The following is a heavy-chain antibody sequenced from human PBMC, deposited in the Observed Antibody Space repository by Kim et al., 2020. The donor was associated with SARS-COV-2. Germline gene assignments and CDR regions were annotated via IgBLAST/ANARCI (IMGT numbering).Heavy chain of an antibody. V-gene: IGHV3-11*01. CDR2: ISASGTTI. J-gene: IGHJ4*02. CDR3: AREVTTAAY. Sequence: GGSLRLSCTASGFTFRDYYMNWFRQPPGKGLEWVSFISASGTTIYYADSVEGRFTISRDNAKNSLYLQMNSLRAEDTAIYYCAREVTTAAYWGQGALVAVSS. CDR1: GFTFRDYY. D-gene: IGHD4-17*01.